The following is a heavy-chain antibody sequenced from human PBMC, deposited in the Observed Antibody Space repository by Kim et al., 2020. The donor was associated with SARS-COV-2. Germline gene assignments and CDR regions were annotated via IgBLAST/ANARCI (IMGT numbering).Heavy chain of an antibody. CDR1: GYTFSNYA. CDR3: ARGNGPELGY. D-gene: IGHD1-7*01. J-gene: IGHJ4*02. CDR2: IIGGNGNT. V-gene: IGHV1-3*01. Sequence: ASVKVSCKASGYTFSNYAIHWVRQAPGQRLECMGWIIGGNGNTYYSPKFQGRVTFTRDTSATTAYMELSSLRSEDTAVYYCARGNGPELGYWGQGTLVTVTS.